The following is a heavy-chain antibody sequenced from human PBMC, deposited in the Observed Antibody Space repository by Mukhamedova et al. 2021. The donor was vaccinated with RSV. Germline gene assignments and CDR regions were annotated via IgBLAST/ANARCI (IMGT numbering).Heavy chain of an antibody. D-gene: IGHD3-16*01. CDR1: STWG. J-gene: IGHJ4*02. Sequence: STWGMHWVRQAPDKGLEWVAVISYDGSNKYYADSVKGRFTISRDNSKNTLYLQMNSLRAEDTAVYYCAKELITPYYFDYWGQGTLVTV. V-gene: IGHV3-30*18. CDR2: ISYDGSNK. CDR3: AKELITPYYFDY.